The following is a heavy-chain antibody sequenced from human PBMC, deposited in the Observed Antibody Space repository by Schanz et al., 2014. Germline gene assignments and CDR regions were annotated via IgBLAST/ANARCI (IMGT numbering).Heavy chain of an antibody. CDR1: GYTFTSYY. CDR3: ARVVRSDYLSELDF. J-gene: IGHJ4*02. Sequence: QVQLVQSGAEVKKPGASVKVSCKASGYTFTSYYMHWVRQAPGQGLEWMGWISPYNGNTKYAEKLEDRVTMTTDISTSTAYMQLRSLTSDDTAVYYCARVVRSDYLSELDFWGQGTQVIVSS. D-gene: IGHD4-17*01. CDR2: ISPYNGNT. V-gene: IGHV1-18*04.